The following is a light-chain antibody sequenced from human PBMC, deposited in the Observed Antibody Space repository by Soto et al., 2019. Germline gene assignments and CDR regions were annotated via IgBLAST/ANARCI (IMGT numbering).Light chain of an antibody. CDR2: VSS. CDR1: QGISSY. J-gene: IGKJ5*01. Sequence: AIRMTQSPSSFSASTGDRVTITCRAGQGISSYLAWYQQKPGKASKLLIYVSSTVQGGVPSRFSGSGSGKDFPLTSSCLQSEDFATYYCQQYNTYSTFGQGTRLEIK. CDR3: QQYNTYST. V-gene: IGKV1-8*01.